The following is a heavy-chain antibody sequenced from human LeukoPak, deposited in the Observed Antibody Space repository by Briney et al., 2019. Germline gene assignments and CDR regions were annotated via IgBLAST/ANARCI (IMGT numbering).Heavy chain of an antibody. CDR1: GFTLGGHD. D-gene: IGHD5-18*01. V-gene: IGHV3-13*01. J-gene: IGHJ4*02. CDR3: VREARGYHYTYFDY. Sequence: GGSLRLSCTASGFTLGGHDMHWVRQTTGGGLEWVAAVSSGHHAFYADSVQGRFAVSRVDGKNALYLQMNSLRAGDTAVYYCVREARGYHYTYFDYWGQGSLVTDSS. CDR2: VSSGHHA.